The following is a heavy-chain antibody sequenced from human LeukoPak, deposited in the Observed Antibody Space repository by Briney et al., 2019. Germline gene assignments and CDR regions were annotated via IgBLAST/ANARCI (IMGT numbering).Heavy chain of an antibody. CDR3: AKPAARLGWFDP. J-gene: IGHJ5*02. V-gene: IGHV4-38-2*02. D-gene: IGHD6-6*01. CDR1: GYSISSAYS. Sequence: SETLSLTCSVSGYSISSAYSWGWIRPPPGKGLEWIGRINHSGTTYNTPSLKSRVTISLATSKNQFSLNLRSVTAADTSVYYCAKPAARLGWFDPWGQGTLVTVSS. CDR2: INHSGTT.